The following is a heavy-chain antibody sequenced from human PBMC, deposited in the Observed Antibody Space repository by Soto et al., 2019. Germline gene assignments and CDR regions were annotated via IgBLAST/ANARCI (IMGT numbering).Heavy chain of an antibody. Sequence: PSETLSLTCTVAGVSISSSSYYWGWIRQPPGKGLEWIGSSDYSGSTSYNASLKSRVTISVDTSKNQFYLKLSSVTAADTAVYYCARQPDYDSSGYVPLFDYWGQGTLVTVSS. CDR2: SDYSGST. J-gene: IGHJ4*02. D-gene: IGHD3-22*01. CDR1: GVSISSSSYY. CDR3: ARQPDYDSSGYVPLFDY. V-gene: IGHV4-39*01.